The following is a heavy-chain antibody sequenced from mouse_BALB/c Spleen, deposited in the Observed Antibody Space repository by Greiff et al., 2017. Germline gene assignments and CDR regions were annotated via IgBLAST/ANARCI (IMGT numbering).Heavy chain of an antibody. J-gene: IGHJ1*01. CDR2: INSNGGST. Sequence: EVKVEESGGGLVQPGGSLKLSCAASGFTFSSYGMSWVRQTPDKRLELVATINSNGGSTYYPDSVKGRFTISRDNAKNTLYLQMSSLKSEDTAMYYCARDRGTTGGWYFDVWGAGTTVTVSS. V-gene: IGHV5-6-3*01. D-gene: IGHD1-1*01. CDR3: ARDRGTTGGWYFDV. CDR1: GFTFSSYG.